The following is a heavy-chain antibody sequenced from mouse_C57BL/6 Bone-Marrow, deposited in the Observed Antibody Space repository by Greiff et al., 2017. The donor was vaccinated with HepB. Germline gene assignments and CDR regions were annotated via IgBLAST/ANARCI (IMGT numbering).Heavy chain of an antibody. CDR3: AREGFPHYAPAY. CDR1: GFTFSSYA. CDR2: LSDGGSCT. D-gene: IGHD1-2*01. J-gene: IGHJ3*01. V-gene: IGHV5-4*01. Sequence: EVMLVESGGGLVKPGGSLKLSCAASGFTFSSYAMYWVRQTPEKGLEWVANLSDGGSCTYYPDNVKGQFTISRDNAKNNLYLQMSHLNSEDTAMYYCAREGFPHYAPAYWGQGTLVTVSS.